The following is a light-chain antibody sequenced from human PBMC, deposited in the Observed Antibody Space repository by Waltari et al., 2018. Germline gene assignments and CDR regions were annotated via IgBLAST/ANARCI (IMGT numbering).Light chain of an antibody. CDR3: AAWDDSLNVVL. CDR2: TNN. J-gene: IGLJ2*01. CDR1: SSNIGSNT. Sequence: QSVLTQPPSASGTPGQRVTISCSGSSSNIGSNTVNWYQQLPGTAPKLLIYTNNRRPSGFPYRFSGSKSGTSASLAISGLQSEDEADYYCAAWDDSLNVVLFGGGTKLTVL. V-gene: IGLV1-44*01.